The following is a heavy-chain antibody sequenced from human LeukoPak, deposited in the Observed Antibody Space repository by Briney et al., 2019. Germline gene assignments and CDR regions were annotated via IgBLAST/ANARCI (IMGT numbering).Heavy chain of an antibody. D-gene: IGHD3-22*01. V-gene: IGHV5-51*01. CDR1: GYSFTSYW. Sequence: GESLKISCKGSGYSFTSYWIGWVRQMPEKGLEWMGIIYPGDSDTRYSPSFQGQVTISADKSISTAYLQWSSLKASDTAMYYCARSPAYYYDSSGYYYYWGQGTLVTVSS. CDR2: IYPGDSDT. J-gene: IGHJ4*02. CDR3: ARSPAYYYDSSGYYYY.